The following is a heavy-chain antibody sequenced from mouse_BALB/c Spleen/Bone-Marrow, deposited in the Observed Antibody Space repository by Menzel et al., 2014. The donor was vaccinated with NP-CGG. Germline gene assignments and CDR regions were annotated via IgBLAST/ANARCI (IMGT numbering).Heavy chain of an antibody. CDR3: ARASTYYGNYFDY. CDR1: GFSLTSYG. V-gene: IGHV2-9*02. J-gene: IGHJ2*01. CDR2: IWAGGST. Sequence: VHLVESGPGLVAPSQSLSIICIVSGFSLTSYGVHWVRQPPGKGLEWLGVIWAGGSTNYNSALMSRLSISKDNSKSXVFLKMNSLQTDDTAMYYCARASTYYGNYFDYWGQGTTLTVSS. D-gene: IGHD2-10*01.